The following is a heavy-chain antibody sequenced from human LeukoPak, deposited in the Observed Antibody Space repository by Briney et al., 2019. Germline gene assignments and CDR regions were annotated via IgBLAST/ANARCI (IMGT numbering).Heavy chain of an antibody. J-gene: IGHJ4*02. CDR3: ARGRYSSGWRLDY. Sequence: SQTLPLTCAISGDSVSSNSAAWNWIRQSPSRGLEWLGRTYYRSKWYNDYSVFVKSRITINPDTSKNQFSLQLNSVTPEDTAVYYCARGRYSSGWRLDYWGQGTLVTVSS. V-gene: IGHV6-1*01. CDR2: TYYRSKWYN. CDR1: GDSVSSNSAA. D-gene: IGHD6-19*01.